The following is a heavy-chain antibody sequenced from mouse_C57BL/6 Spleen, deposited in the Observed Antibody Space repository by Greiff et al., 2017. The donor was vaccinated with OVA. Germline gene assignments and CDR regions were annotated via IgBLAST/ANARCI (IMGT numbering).Heavy chain of an antibody. Sequence: QVHVKQSGAELVRPGTSVKVSCKASGYAFTNYLIEWVKQRPGQGLEWIGVINPGSGGTNYNEKFKGKATLTADKSSSTAYMQLSSLTSEDSAVYFCARKEDYGSSPYWAMDYWGQGTSVTVSS. CDR2: INPGSGGT. CDR1: GYAFTNYL. D-gene: IGHD1-1*01. CDR3: ARKEDYGSSPYWAMDY. V-gene: IGHV1-54*01. J-gene: IGHJ4*01.